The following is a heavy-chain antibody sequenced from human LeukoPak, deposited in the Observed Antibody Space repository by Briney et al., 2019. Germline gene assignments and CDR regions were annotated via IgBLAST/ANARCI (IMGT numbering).Heavy chain of an antibody. J-gene: IGHJ4*02. D-gene: IGHD3-22*01. CDR2: IYYSGST. V-gene: IGHV4-39*01. CDR3: ARPVLHGYYYDSSGSVVFDY. CDR1: GGSISSSSYY. Sequence: SETLSLTCTVSGGSISSSSYYWGWIRQPPGKGLEWIGSIYYSGSTYYNPSLKSRVTISVDTSKNQFSLKLSSVTAADTAVYHCARPVLHGYYYDSSGSVVFDYWGQGTLVTVSS.